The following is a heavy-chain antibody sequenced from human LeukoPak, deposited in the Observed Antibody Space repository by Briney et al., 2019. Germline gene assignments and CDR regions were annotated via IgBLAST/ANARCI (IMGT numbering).Heavy chain of an antibody. V-gene: IGHV3-7*01. CDR3: ATYKVGAVFDY. CDR1: GFTFSTYW. J-gene: IGHJ4*02. D-gene: IGHD1-26*01. Sequence: RGSLRLSCAASGFTFSTYWMSWVRQAPGMGLEWVANIKQDGSEKSYVDSVKGRFTISRDNAKNSLYLQMNSLRAEDTAVYYCATYKVGAVFDYWGQGTLVTVSS. CDR2: IKQDGSEK.